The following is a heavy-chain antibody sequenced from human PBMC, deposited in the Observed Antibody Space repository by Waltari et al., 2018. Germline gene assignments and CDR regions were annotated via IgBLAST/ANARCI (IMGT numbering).Heavy chain of an antibody. Sequence: QLQESGPGLVKPSETLPLTLAVSAYSIRSGYSGGWIRQPPGKGLEWIGSTYHSGSTYYNPSLKSRVTISVDTSKNQFSLKLSSVTAADTAVYYCARLWGIAAAGIWFDPWGQGTLVTVSS. V-gene: IGHV4-38-2*01. CDR3: ARLWGIAAAGIWFDP. CDR1: AYSIRSGYS. J-gene: IGHJ5*02. D-gene: IGHD6-13*01. CDR2: TYHSGST.